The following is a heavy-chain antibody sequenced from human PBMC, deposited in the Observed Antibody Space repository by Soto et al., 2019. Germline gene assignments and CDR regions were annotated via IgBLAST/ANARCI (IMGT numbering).Heavy chain of an antibody. CDR1: GGSISSYY. Sequence: SETLSLTCTVSGGSISSYYWSWIRQPPGKGLEWIGYIYYSGSTNYNPSLKSRVTISVDTSKNQFSLKLSSVTAADTAVYYCARGRSSSWRASFDPWGQGTLVTVSS. CDR2: IYYSGST. CDR3: ARGRSSSWRASFDP. J-gene: IGHJ5*02. D-gene: IGHD6-13*01. V-gene: IGHV4-59*01.